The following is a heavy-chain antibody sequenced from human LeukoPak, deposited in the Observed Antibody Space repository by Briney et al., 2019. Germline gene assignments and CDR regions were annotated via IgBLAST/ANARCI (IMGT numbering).Heavy chain of an antibody. Sequence: GGSLRLSCAASGFTFSSYAMSWVRQAPGKGLEWVSAISGSGGSTYYADSVKGRFTISRDNSKNTLYLQMNSLGAEDTAVYYCAKHLPFFGAGGMDVWGKGTTVTVSS. V-gene: IGHV3-23*01. J-gene: IGHJ6*04. CDR2: ISGSGGST. CDR3: AKHLPFFGAGGMDV. CDR1: GFTFSSYA. D-gene: IGHD3-3*01.